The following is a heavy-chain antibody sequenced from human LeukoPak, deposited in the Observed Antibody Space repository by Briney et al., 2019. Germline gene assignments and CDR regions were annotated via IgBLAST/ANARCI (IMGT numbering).Heavy chain of an antibody. CDR2: ISSTSSYI. CDR3: ARELMGLTMIVVVNPIDY. V-gene: IGHV3-21*01. Sequence: GGSLRLSCAASGFTFSSYSMNWVRQAPGKGLEWVSSISSTSSYIYYADSVKGRFTISRDNAKNSLFLQMNSLRAEDTAVYYWARELMGLTMIVVVNPIDYWGQGTLVTVSS. D-gene: IGHD3-22*01. J-gene: IGHJ4*02. CDR1: GFTFSSYS.